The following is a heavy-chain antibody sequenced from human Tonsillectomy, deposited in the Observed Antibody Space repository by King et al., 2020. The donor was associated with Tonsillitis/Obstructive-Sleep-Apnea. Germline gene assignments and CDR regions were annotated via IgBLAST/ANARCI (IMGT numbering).Heavy chain of an antibody. CDR2: ISSSSSTI. D-gene: IGHD4-17*01. V-gene: IGHV3-48*02. CDR1: GFTFSSYS. CDR3: ASNYGDYEDGFDL. J-gene: IGHJ2*01. Sequence: VQLVESGGGLVQPGGSLRLSCAASGFTFSSYSMNWVRQAPGKGLEWVSYISSSSSTIYYADSVKGRFTISRDNAKNSLYLQMNSLKDEDTAVYYWASNYGDYEDGFDLWGRGTLVTVSS.